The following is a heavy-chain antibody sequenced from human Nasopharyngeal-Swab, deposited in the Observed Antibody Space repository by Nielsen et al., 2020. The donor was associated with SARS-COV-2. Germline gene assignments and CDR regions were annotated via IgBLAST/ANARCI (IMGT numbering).Heavy chain of an antibody. J-gene: IGHJ4*02. D-gene: IGHD2-21*01. Sequence: LSLTCAASGFTFSSYSMNWVRQAPGKGLEWVSYISSSSSTIYYADSVKGRFTISRDNAKNSLYLQMNGLTAEDTAVYYCARERGCGYVDYWGQGTLVTVSS. CDR2: ISSSSSTI. CDR1: GFTFSSYS. V-gene: IGHV3-48*04. CDR3: ARERGCGYVDY.